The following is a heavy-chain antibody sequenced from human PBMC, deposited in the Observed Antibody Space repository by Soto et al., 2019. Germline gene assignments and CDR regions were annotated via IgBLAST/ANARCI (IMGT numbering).Heavy chain of an antibody. CDR3: AKYYDFWSGYYTGYFDL. CDR1: GFTFSSYA. D-gene: IGHD3-3*01. V-gene: IGHV3-23*01. J-gene: IGHJ2*01. Sequence: PGGSLRLSCAASGFTFSSYAMSWVRQAPGKGLEWVSAISGSGGSTYYADSVKGRFTISRDNSKNTLYLQMNSLRAEDTAVYYCAKYYDFWSGYYTGYFDLWGRGTLVTVSS. CDR2: ISGSGGST.